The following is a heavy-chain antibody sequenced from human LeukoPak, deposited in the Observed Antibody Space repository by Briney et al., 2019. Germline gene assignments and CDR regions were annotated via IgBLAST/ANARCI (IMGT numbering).Heavy chain of an antibody. CDR1: GYTFTSYG. D-gene: IGHD1-7*01. CDR3: AREGTSTDDY. V-gene: IGHV1-18*01. Sequence: ASVKVSCKASGYTFTSYGISWVRQAPGQGLEWMGWISGYNDNTNYAQKFQGRLTMTTDTSTSTAYMELRSLRSDDTAVYYCAREGTSTDDYWGQGTLVTVSS. CDR2: ISGYNDNT. J-gene: IGHJ4*02.